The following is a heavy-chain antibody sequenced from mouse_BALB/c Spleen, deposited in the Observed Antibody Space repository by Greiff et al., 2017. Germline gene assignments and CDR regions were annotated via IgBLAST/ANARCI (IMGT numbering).Heavy chain of an antibody. CDR1: GFTFSNYW. Sequence: EVHLVESGGGLVQPGGSLKLSCVASGFTFSNYWMNWVRQSPEKGLEWVAEIRLKSNNYATHYAESVKGRFTISRDDSKSSVYLQMNNLRAEDTGIYYCTRTHWYFDVWGAGTTVTVSS. J-gene: IGHJ1*01. CDR3: TRTHWYFDV. CDR2: IRLKSNNYAT. V-gene: IGHV6-6*02.